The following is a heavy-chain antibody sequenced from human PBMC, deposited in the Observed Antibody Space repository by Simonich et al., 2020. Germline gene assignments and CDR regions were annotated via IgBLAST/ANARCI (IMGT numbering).Heavy chain of an antibody. CDR2: IFSNDDK. V-gene: IGHV2-26*02. CDR3: ARDYDILTGYYTFDY. D-gene: IGHD3-9*01. J-gene: IGHJ4*02. Sequence: QVTLKESGPVLVKPTETLTLTCTVSGFSLSNARMGVSWIRQPPGKALEWLAHIFSNDDKTYSTALKSRLTISKETAKSQVVLTMTNMDPVDTATYYCARDYDILTGYYTFDYWGQGTLVTVSS. CDR1: GFSLSNARMG.